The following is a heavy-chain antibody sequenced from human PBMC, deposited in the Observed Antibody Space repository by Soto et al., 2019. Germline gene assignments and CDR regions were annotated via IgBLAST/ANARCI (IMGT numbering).Heavy chain of an antibody. CDR3: ASVPIWCGSSSCYTEGFDS. J-gene: IGHJ4*02. CDR1: GFVFSDYA. CDR2: ISAGGSDT. D-gene: IGHD2-2*01. V-gene: IGHV3-23*01. Sequence: EVQLLDSGGGWVQPGGSLRLSCEASGFVFSDYAMSWVRQAPGKGLEWVSAISAGGSDTYYADSVKGRFTVSRVNSESTLYLQMNTLRAEDTAIYYCASVPIWCGSSSCYTEGFDSWGQGTLVTVSS.